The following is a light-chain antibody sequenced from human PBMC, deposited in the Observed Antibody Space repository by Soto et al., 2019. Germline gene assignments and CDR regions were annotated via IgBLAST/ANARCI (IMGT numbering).Light chain of an antibody. V-gene: IGLV2-14*01. CDR3: SSCTSSSTLLYV. J-gene: IGLJ1*01. CDR2: EAN. Sequence: QSVLTQPASVSGSPGQSITISCTGTSSDVGYYNYVSWYRQHPGKAPRLMIYEANNRPSGVSNRFSGSKSGNTASLTISGLQAEDEADYYCSSCTSSSTLLYVFGTGTKVTVL. CDR1: SSDVGYYNY.